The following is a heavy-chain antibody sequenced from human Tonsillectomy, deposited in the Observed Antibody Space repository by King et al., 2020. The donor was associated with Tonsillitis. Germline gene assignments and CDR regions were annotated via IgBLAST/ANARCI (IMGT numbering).Heavy chain of an antibody. CDR1: GFTFSIYA. V-gene: IGHV3-23*04. D-gene: IGHD3-10*01. CDR2: ISSSGGVT. Sequence: VQLVESGGGLVQPGGSLRLSCAASGFTFSIYAMSWVRQAPGKGLEWVSAISSSGGVTYYADSVKGRLTISRDNSKNTLYLQMNSLRAEDTAVYYCAKTRDNYGSGSDDAFDIWGQGTMVTVSS. J-gene: IGHJ3*02. CDR3: AKTRDNYGSGSDDAFDI.